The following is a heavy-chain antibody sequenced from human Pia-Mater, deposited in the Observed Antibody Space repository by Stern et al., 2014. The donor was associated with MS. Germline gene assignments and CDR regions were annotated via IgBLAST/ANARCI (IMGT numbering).Heavy chain of an antibody. CDR2: MNPNNANT. CDR1: GYTFINYD. D-gene: IGHD3-16*01. J-gene: IGHJ6*02. V-gene: IGHV1-8*01. CDR3: VRGGLSYGYGLDA. Sequence: VQLVESGSQVRKPGASVKVSCQASGYTFINYDNFWVRQATGQGLEWMGWMNPNNANTGHAQKFQGRVTMTRNTSISTAYMELSGLRSDDTAVYYCVRGGLSYGYGLDAWGQGTAVIVSS.